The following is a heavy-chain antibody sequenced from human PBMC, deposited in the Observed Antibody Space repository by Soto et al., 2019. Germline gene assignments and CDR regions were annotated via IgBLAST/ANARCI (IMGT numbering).Heavy chain of an antibody. CDR1: GYTFTGYY. J-gene: IGHJ6*02. V-gene: IGHV1-2*04. CDR3: ARGDCISTSCDYYYYYGMDV. Sequence: QVQLVQSGAEVKKPGASVKVSCKASGYTFTGYYMHWVRQAPGQGLEWMGWINPNSGGTNYAQKLPGWGPMHRDTSIRTADMEVSRLRSDDTAVYYGARGDCISTSCDYYYYYGMDVWGQGTTVTVSS. D-gene: IGHD2-2*01. CDR2: INPNSGGT.